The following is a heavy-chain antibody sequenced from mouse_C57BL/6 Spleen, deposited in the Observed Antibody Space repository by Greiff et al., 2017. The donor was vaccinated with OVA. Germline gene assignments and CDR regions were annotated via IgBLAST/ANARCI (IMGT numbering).Heavy chain of an antibody. CDR3: ATIYYPWYFDV. CDR2: ISYDGSN. V-gene: IGHV3-6*01. CDR1: GYSITSGYY. J-gene: IGHJ1*03. D-gene: IGHD2-1*01. Sequence: VQLQQSGPGLVKPSQSLSLTCSVTGYSITSGYYWNWIRQFPGNKLEWMGYISYDGSNNYNPSLKNRISITRDTSKNQFFLKLNSVTTEDTATYYCATIYYPWYFDVWGTGTTVTVSS.